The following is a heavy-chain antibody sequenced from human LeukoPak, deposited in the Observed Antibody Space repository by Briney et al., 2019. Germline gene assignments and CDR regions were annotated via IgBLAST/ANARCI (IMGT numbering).Heavy chain of an antibody. V-gene: IGHV4-59*12. Sequence: SETLSLTCTVSGDSISNYYWSWIRQPPGKGLEWIGYIYYSGSTNYNPSLKSRVTISVDTSKNQFSLKLSSVTAADTAVYYCAREGSYYYDSSRYFDYWGQGTLVTVSS. J-gene: IGHJ4*02. D-gene: IGHD3-22*01. CDR3: AREGSYYYDSSRYFDY. CDR2: IYYSGST. CDR1: GDSISNYY.